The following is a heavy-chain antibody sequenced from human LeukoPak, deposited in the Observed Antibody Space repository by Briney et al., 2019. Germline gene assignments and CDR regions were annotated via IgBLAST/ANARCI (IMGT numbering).Heavy chain of an antibody. CDR3: AKKGGRVWYKVPET. CDR2: ISGSGNTT. Sequence: QPGGSLRLSCTASVFTFSMAWVRQAPGMGLEWVSTISGSGNTTYYADFVRGRFTISRDNSKNTLYLQMNGLRVEDTALYYCAKKGGRVWYKVPETWGQGTPVTVSS. V-gene: IGHV3-23*01. D-gene: IGHD6-19*01. J-gene: IGHJ5*02. CDR1: VFTFS.